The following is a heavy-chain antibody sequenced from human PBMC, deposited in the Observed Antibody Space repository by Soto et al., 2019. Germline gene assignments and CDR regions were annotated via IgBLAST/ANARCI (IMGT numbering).Heavy chain of an antibody. D-gene: IGHD1-20*01. V-gene: IGHV1-18*01. J-gene: IGHJ4*02. CDR2: ISAYNGNT. CDR3: AISHILTGKDY. CDR1: GYTFTSYG. Sequence: QVQLVQSGAEVKKPGASVKVSCKASGYTFTSYGISWVRQAPGQGLEWMGWISAYNGNTNYAQKLQGRVTMTTDTTTSTAYQVLRSLRSDDTAVYYFAISHILTGKDYFCQGTLVTLCS.